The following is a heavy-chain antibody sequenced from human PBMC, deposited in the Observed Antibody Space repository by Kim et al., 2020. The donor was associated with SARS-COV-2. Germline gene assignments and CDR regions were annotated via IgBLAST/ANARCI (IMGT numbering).Heavy chain of an antibody. D-gene: IGHD2-21*01. CDR2: ISSSSSYI. CDR3: ARDPYGGDLFYYYYGMDV. CDR1: GFTFSSYS. J-gene: IGHJ6*02. V-gene: IGHV3-21*01. Sequence: GGSLRLSCAASGFTFSSYSINWVRQAQGEGLEWVSSISSSSSYIYYADSVKGRFTISRDNAKNSLYLQMNSLRAEDTAVYYCARDPYGGDLFYYYYGMDVWGQGVTVTVSS.